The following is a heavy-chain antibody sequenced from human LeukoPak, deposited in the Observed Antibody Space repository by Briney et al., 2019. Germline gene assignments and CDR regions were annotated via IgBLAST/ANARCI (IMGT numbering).Heavy chain of an antibody. V-gene: IGHV1-24*01. CDR3: ATPNGGNLFHLDF. CDR1: GYILIELS. D-gene: IGHD4-23*01. CDR2: FDPEDAET. Sequence: ASVKVSCRVSGYILIELSMHWVRQAPGKGLEWMGGFDPEDAETIYAQKFQGRVTMTEDTSTDTAYMELSNLRSEDTAVYYCATPNGGNLFHLDFWGQGTLVTVSS. J-gene: IGHJ4*02.